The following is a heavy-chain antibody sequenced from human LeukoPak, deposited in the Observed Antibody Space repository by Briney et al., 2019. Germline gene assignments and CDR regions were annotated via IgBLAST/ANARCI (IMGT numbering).Heavy chain of an antibody. CDR3: ASPRQGDYDILTGYGY. V-gene: IGHV4-34*01. CDR2: INHSGST. J-gene: IGHJ4*02. D-gene: IGHD3-9*01. Sequence: SETLSLTCAVYGGSFSGYYWSWIRQPPGKGLEWIGEINHSGSTNYNPSLKSRVTISVDTSKNQFSLKLSSVTAADTAVYYCASPRQGDYDILTGYGYWGQGTLVTVSS. CDR1: GGSFSGYY.